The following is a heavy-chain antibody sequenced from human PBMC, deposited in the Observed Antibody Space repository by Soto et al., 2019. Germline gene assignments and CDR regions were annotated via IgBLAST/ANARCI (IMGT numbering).Heavy chain of an antibody. D-gene: IGHD6-6*01. J-gene: IGHJ6*02. CDR2: IIPIVGTA. CDR3: ARVLALCQVSSSSSPYYYYGMDV. Sequence: QVQLVQSGAEVKKPGSSVKVSCKASGGTFSSYAISWVRQAPGQGLEWMGVIIPIVGTANYAQKFQGRVTITADESTSTAYMELSSLRSEDTAVYYCARVLALCQVSSSSSPYYYYGMDVWGQGTTVTVSS. CDR1: GGTFSSYA. V-gene: IGHV1-69*01.